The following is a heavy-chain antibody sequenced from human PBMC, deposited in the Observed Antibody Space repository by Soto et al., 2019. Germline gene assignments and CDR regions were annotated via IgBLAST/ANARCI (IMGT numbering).Heavy chain of an antibody. CDR1: GYTFTSYD. V-gene: IGHV1-8*01. CDR3: ARVRYSGYDLGY. CDR2: MNPNSGNT. J-gene: IGHJ4*02. Sequence: ASVKVSCKASGYTFTSYDINWVRQATGQGLEWMGWMNPNSGNTGYAQKFQGRVTMTRNTSISTAYMELSSLRSEDTAVYYCARVRYSGYDLGYWGQGTLVTVSS. D-gene: IGHD5-12*01.